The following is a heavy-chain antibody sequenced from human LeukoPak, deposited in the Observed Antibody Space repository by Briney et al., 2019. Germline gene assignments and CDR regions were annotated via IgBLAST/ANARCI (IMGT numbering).Heavy chain of an antibody. D-gene: IGHD6-13*01. Sequence: ASVKVPCKTSGYTFTGYYIHWVRQAPGQGLEWMGWINPNTGGTNYAQKFQGRVTMTRDTSISTAYMDLGRLRSDDTAVYYCARGITAVDTVYWGQGTLVTVSS. CDR2: INPNTGGT. J-gene: IGHJ4*02. V-gene: IGHV1-2*02. CDR1: GYTFTGYY. CDR3: ARGITAVDTVY.